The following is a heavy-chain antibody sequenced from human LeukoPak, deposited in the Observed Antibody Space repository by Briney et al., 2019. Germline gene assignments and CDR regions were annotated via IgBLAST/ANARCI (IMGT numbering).Heavy chain of an antibody. CDR1: GYTFTSYD. Sequence: ASVKVSCKASGYTFTSYDINWVRQATGQGLEWMGWMNPNSGNTSYAQKFQGRVTMTRNTSISTAYMELSSLRSEDTAVYYCARGGTLNNYYYYYYMDVWGKGTTVTVSS. V-gene: IGHV1-8*01. CDR2: MNPNSGNT. J-gene: IGHJ6*03. CDR3: ARGGTLNNYYYYYYMDV. D-gene: IGHD3-10*01.